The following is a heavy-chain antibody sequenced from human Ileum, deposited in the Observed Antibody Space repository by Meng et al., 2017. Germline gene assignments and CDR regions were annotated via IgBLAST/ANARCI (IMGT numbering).Heavy chain of an antibody. CDR3: AANSGKKMHS. Sequence: QVQLQEPGPGLLKPSGTLSLTCAVSGDSISTTNWWNWVRQPPGEGLEWIGEIYHSGLVNYNLSLKSRVTLSIDKSKNQFSLKLISVTAADTGVYYCAANSGKKMHSWGQGTLVTVSS. CDR2: IYHSGLV. V-gene: IGHV4-4*02. D-gene: IGHD4-23*01. J-gene: IGHJ4*02. CDR1: GDSISTTNW.